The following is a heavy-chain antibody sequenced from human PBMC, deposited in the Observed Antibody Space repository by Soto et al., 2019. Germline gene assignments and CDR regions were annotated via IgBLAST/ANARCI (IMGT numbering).Heavy chain of an antibody. CDR2: IIPIFGTA. CDR1: GGTFSSYA. CDR3: AEDQGEGAAARTF. V-gene: IGHV1-69*13. D-gene: IGHD6-13*01. J-gene: IGHJ4*02. Sequence: SVKVCCEASGGTFSSYAISCVLQAPGQGLEWMGGIIPIFGTANYAQKFQGRVTITADESTSTSYMELSSLRSEDTAVYYCAEDQGEGAAARTFWGRGSLVPVSS.